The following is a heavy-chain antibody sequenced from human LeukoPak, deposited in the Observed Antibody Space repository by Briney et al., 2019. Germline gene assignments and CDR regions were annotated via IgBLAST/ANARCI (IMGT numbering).Heavy chain of an antibody. D-gene: IGHD2-2*01. CDR1: GYTFNSYG. J-gene: IGHJ3*02. CDR2: FNLNSGGT. Sequence: ASVKVSCKASGYTFNSYGFSWVRQAPGQGLEWLGWFNLNSGGTNYAQKFQGRVTMTRDTSISTAYMELSRLRSDDTAVYYCARKYCSRTSCYAFDIWGQGTMVTVSS. V-gene: IGHV1-2*02. CDR3: ARKYCSRTSCYAFDI.